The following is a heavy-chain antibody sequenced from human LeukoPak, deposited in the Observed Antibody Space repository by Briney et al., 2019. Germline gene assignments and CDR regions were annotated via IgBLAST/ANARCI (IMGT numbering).Heavy chain of an antibody. V-gene: IGHV3-30*19. CDR3: ARGSSGDSFVDV. CDR2: ISYDGSNK. CDR1: GFTFSSYG. J-gene: IGHJ6*04. D-gene: IGHD4-17*01. Sequence: GGSLRLSCAASGFTFSSYGMHWVRQAPGKGLEWVAVISYDGSNKYYADSVKGRFTISRDNSKNTLYLQMNSLRAEDTAVYYCARGSSGDSFVDVWGKGTTVTVSS.